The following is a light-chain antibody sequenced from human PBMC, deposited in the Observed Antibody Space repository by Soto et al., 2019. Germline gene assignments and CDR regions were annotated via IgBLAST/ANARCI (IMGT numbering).Light chain of an antibody. V-gene: IGLV2-11*01. Sequence: QSALTQPRSVSGSPGQSVTISCTGTSSDVGGYNYVSWYQQHPGKAPKLMIYDVSKRPSGVPDRFSGSKSGNTASLTISGLQAEDDEDYYCCSYAGSYTGVFGGGTKLTVL. CDR2: DVS. CDR1: SSDVGGYNY. CDR3: CSYAGSYTGV. J-gene: IGLJ2*01.